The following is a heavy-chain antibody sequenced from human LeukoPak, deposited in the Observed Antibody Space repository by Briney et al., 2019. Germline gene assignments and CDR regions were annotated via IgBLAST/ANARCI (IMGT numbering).Heavy chain of an antibody. V-gene: IGHV4-4*07. CDR1: GGSISSYY. Sequence: SETLSLTCTVSGGSISSYYWSWIRQPAGKGLEWIGRIYTSGSTNYNPSLKSRVSMSVDTSKNQFSLKLSSVTAADTAVYYCARSGIAADGIRLGYFDYWGQGTLVTVSS. CDR2: IYTSGST. J-gene: IGHJ4*02. CDR3: ARSGIAADGIRLGYFDY. D-gene: IGHD6-13*01.